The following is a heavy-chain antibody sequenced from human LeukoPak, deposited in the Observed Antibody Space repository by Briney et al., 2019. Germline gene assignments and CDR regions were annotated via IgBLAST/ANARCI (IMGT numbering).Heavy chain of an antibody. CDR2: ISSYCGNT. D-gene: IGHD3-10*01. CDR1: GYTFTSYG. V-gene: IGHV1-18*01. CDR3: ARDRPPNYYGSGSYYNGDY. J-gene: IGHJ4*02. Sequence: ATVKVSCKASGYTFTSYGISWVRQTPGQGLEWMGWISSYCGNTNYAQKLHGRVTMTTDTSTSTAYMELRSLRSDDTAVYYCARDRPPNYYGSGSYYNGDYWGQGTLVTVFS.